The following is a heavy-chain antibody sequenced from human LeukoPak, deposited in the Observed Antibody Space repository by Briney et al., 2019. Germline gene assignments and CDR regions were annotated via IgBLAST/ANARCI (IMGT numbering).Heavy chain of an antibody. CDR1: GGSISSSSYY. J-gene: IGHJ5*02. D-gene: IGHD3-10*01. Sequence: NPSGTLSLTCTVSGGSISSSSYYWGWIRQPPGKGLEWIGSIYYSGSIYYNPSLKSRVTISVDTSKNHFSLKLSSVTAADTAVYYCARHRYYGSGSYPNWFDPWGQGTLVTVSS. CDR2: IYYSGSI. V-gene: IGHV4-39*01. CDR3: ARHRYYGSGSYPNWFDP.